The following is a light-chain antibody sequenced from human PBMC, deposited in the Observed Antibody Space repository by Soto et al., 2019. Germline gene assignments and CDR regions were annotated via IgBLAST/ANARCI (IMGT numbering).Light chain of an antibody. CDR2: DAS. J-gene: IGKJ1*01. CDR3: QQYNSYWT. CDR1: QTVSSW. V-gene: IGKV1-5*01. Sequence: DIQMTQSPSTLSGSVGDRVTITFRASQTVSSWLAWYQQTPGKAPKPLVYDASTLESGVPSRFSGRGSGTEFTLTNSSLQPDDFATYYCQQYNSYWTFGQGTKVDIK.